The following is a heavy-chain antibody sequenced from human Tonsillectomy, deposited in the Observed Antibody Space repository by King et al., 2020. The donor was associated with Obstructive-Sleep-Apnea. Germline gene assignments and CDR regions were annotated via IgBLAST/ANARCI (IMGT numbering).Heavy chain of an antibody. CDR2: INPSGGST. J-gene: IGHJ4*02. CDR1: GYTLTSYY. D-gene: IGHD5-18*01. V-gene: IGHV1-46*01. CDR3: ATSYVGYRYAGDFDH. Sequence: QLVQSGAEMKKPGASVKVSCKASGYTLTSYYLHWVRQAPGQGLEWMGIINPSGGSTSYAQKFQGRVAMTRDTSTSTVYIQLSSLRSEDTAVYYCATSYVGYRYAGDFDHWVQGTLVTASS.